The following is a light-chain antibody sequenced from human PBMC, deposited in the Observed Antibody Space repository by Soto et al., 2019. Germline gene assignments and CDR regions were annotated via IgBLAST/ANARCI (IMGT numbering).Light chain of an antibody. Sequence: IVMPHSPATLSVFPGEXVPLSWRASQSVSSNLAWFQHKPGQAPRLRIYGASTRATGIPARFSGSGSGTEFTLTISSLQSEDFAVYYCQQYNNWPRTFGQGTKVDNK. V-gene: IGKV3-15*01. J-gene: IGKJ1*01. CDR3: QQYNNWPRT. CDR1: QSVSSN. CDR2: GAS.